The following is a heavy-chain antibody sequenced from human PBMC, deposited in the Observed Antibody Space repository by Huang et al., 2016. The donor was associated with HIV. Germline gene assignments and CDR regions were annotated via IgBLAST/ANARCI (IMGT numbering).Heavy chain of an antibody. Sequence: QLQLQESGSRLVRPSETLSLTCAVSGGSIISSGYSWSWIRQPPGKGLEGMGYIYHSGTASYNPALKSRVTMSVDTSKDRFSLKLTSVTAADTAVYYCARDLYSSGWHAFDTWGQGTMVTVSS. J-gene: IGHJ3*02. D-gene: IGHD6-19*01. V-gene: IGHV4-30-2*01. CDR3: ARDLYSSGWHAFDT. CDR2: IYHSGTA. CDR1: GGSIISSGYS.